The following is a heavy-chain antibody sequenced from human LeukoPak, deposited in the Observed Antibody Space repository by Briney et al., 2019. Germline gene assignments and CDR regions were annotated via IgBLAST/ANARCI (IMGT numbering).Heavy chain of an antibody. CDR2: IKQDGSDK. CDR1: GFTFSSYW. D-gene: IGHD2-15*01. V-gene: IGHV3-7*01. Sequence: GGSLRLSCLDSGFTFSSYWMSWVRQAPGKGLQWVANIKQDGSDKYYVDSVKGRFTISRDNAKNSLYLQMNSLRAEDTAVYFCASGPRWVGAAWAHSFDIWGQGTMVTVSS. J-gene: IGHJ3*02. CDR3: ASGPRWVGAAWAHSFDI.